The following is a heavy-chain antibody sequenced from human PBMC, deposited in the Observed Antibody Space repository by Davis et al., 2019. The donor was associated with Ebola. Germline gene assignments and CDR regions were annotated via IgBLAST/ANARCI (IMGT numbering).Heavy chain of an antibody. D-gene: IGHD4-17*01. CDR3: AKDRATVTTPDY. J-gene: IGHJ4*02. Sequence: PGGSLRLSCAASGFTFSSYGMHWVRQAPGKGLEWVAVISYDGSNKYYADSVKGRFTISRDNSKNTLYLQMNSLRAEDTAVYYCAKDRATVTTPDYWGQGTLVTVSS. CDR2: ISYDGSNK. CDR1: GFTFSSYG. V-gene: IGHV3-30*18.